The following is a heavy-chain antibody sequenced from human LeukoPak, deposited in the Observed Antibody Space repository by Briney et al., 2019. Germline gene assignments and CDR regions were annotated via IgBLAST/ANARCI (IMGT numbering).Heavy chain of an antibody. CDR3: ARDPPFIIGTTFFDY. CDR1: GFTFSSYS. D-gene: IGHD1-20*01. Sequence: GGSLRLSCAASGFTFSSYSMNWVRQAPGKGLEWVSSISSSSSYIYYADSVKGRFTISRDNAKNSLYLQMNSLRAEDTAVYYCARDPPFIIGTTFFDYWGQGTLVTVSS. J-gene: IGHJ4*02. CDR2: ISSSSSYI. V-gene: IGHV3-21*01.